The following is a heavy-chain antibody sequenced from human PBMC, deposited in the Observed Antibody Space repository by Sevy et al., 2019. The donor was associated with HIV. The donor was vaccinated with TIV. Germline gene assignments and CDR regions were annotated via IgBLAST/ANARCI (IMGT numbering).Heavy chain of an antibody. V-gene: IGHV3-11*01. CDR3: ARDHVKDGDLGDYYYFAMDV. J-gene: IGHJ6*02. D-gene: IGHD4-17*01. Sequence: GGSLRLSCAASGFTLSDYYMSWIRQAPGKGLEWVSYISGSDNTKYYADSVKGRFTISRDNAKNSLYLQMNSLRAEDTAVYYCARDHVKDGDLGDYYYFAMDVCGQGTTVTVSS. CDR1: GFTLSDYY. CDR2: ISGSDNTK.